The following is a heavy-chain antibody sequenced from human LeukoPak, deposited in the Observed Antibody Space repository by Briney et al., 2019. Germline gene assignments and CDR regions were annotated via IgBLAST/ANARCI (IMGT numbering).Heavy chain of an antibody. J-gene: IGHJ4*02. D-gene: IGHD6-13*01. CDR2: LYSGGYT. CDR3: VRASSTTAAGLFDY. CDR1: GFTVSSNF. V-gene: IGHV3-53*01. Sequence: GGSLRLSCAASGFTVSSNFMSWVRQAPGKGLEWVSVLYSGGYTVYADSVKGRFTISRDNSENTLYLQMNSLRADDTPVYYCVRASSTTAAGLFDYWGQGTLLTVSS.